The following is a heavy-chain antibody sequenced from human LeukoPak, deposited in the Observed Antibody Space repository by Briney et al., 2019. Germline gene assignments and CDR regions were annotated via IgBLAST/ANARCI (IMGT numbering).Heavy chain of an antibody. Sequence: GGTLRLSCAASGFTLSSYGMHWVRQAPGKGLERVAVISYDGSTKYYADSVKGRFTISRDNSKNTLYLQMNSLRAEDTAVYYGAKEPTDYYDSSGYSYYFDFWGQGTLVTVSS. D-gene: IGHD3-22*01. CDR1: GFTLSSYG. J-gene: IGHJ4*02. CDR3: AKEPTDYYDSSGYSYYFDF. V-gene: IGHV3-30*18. CDR2: ISYDGSTK.